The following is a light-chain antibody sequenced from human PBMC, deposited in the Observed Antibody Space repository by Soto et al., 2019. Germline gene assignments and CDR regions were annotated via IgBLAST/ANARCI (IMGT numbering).Light chain of an antibody. CDR2: GAS. CDR3: QQYGSSPLYT. J-gene: IGKJ2*01. CDR1: QSVSSSY. V-gene: IGKV3-20*01. Sequence: EIVLTQSPGILSLSPGERATLSCRASQSVSSSYLAWYQQKPGQAPRLVIHGASSRATGIPDRFSGSGSGTDFILTISRLEPEDFAVYSCQQYGSSPLYTFGQGTKLEI.